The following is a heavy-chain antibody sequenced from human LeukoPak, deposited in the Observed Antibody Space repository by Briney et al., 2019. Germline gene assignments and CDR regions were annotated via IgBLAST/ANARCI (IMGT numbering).Heavy chain of an antibody. Sequence: SETLSLTCTVSGGSISSYYWSWIRQPAGKGLEWIGRIYTSGSTNYNPSLKSRVTMSVDTSKNQFSLKLSSVTAADTAVYYCARVPLVGATTSDYYYYMDVWGKGTTVTVSS. CDR1: GGSISSYY. D-gene: IGHD1-26*01. CDR3: ARVPLVGATTSDYYYYMDV. CDR2: IYTSGST. V-gene: IGHV4-4*07. J-gene: IGHJ6*03.